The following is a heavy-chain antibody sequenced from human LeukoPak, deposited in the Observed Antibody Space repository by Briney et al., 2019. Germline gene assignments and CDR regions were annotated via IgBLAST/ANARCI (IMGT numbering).Heavy chain of an antibody. CDR2: INPNSGGT. D-gene: IGHD1-7*01. V-gene: IGHV1-2*02. Sequence: ASVKVPCKASGYTFTGYYMHWVRQAPGQGLEWMGWINPNSGGTNYAQKFQGRVTMTRDTSIGTAYMELSSLRSDDTAVYFCARDLPNNWNYVGDYWGQGTLVTVSS. CDR1: GYTFTGYY. J-gene: IGHJ4*02. CDR3: ARDLPNNWNYVGDY.